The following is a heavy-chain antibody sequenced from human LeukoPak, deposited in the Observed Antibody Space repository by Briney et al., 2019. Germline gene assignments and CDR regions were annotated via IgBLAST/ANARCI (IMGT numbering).Heavy chain of an antibody. V-gene: IGHV1-24*01. J-gene: IGHJ3*02. CDR1: GYTLTELS. CDR3: ATSDLIVVVTATSLDAFDI. D-gene: IGHD2-21*02. Sequence: GASVKVSCKVSGYTLTELSMHWVRQAPGKGLEWMGGFDPEDGETIYAQKFQGRDTMTEDTSTDTAYMELSSLRSEDTAVYYCATSDLIVVVTATSLDAFDIWGQGTMVTVSS. CDR2: FDPEDGET.